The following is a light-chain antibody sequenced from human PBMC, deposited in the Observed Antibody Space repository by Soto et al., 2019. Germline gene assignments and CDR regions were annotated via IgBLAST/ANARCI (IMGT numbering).Light chain of an antibody. Sequence: DIQMTKSPSWLSSSVGDMVTITCRASQYISTYLNWYQQKPGKAPKLLIYVASNLQSWVPSRFSGRGSGTDLTLTISSLQPEDIATSYCQESYSTSFGQGTNVDI. CDR2: VAS. J-gene: IGKJ1*01. V-gene: IGKV1-39*01. CDR3: QESYSTS. CDR1: QYISTY.